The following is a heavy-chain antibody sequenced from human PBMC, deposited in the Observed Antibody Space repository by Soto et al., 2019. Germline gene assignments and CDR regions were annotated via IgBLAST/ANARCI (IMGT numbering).Heavy chain of an antibody. CDR1: GYTFTSYD. V-gene: IGHV1-8*01. Sequence: GKVSCNAYGYTFTSYDIPWVRQATGQGLEWMGWMNPNSGNTGYAQKFQGRVTMTRNTSLSTAYMELSSLRSEDTAVYYCAREPPRIAVAGSDAFDIWGQGTMVTVSS. D-gene: IGHD6-19*01. CDR3: AREPPRIAVAGSDAFDI. J-gene: IGHJ3*02. CDR2: MNPNSGNT.